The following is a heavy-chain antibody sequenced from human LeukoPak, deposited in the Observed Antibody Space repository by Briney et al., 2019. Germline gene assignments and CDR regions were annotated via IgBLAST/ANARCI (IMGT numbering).Heavy chain of an antibody. J-gene: IGHJ5*02. CDR1: GGSTSSSNYY. D-gene: IGHD3-3*01. V-gene: IGHV4-39*01. CDR3: ARHSGLRSPFDP. CDR2: IHYSGNT. Sequence: PSETLSLTCTVSGGSTSSSNYYWGWIRQPPGKGLEWIGGIHYSGNTYYNPSLKSRVTISVDTSKNQFSLKLSSVTAADTAVYYCARHSGLRSPFDPWGQGTLVTVSS.